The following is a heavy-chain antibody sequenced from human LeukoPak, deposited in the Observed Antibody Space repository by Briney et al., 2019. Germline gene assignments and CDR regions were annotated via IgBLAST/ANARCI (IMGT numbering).Heavy chain of an antibody. CDR3: AKDASGSSGWYYFDY. Sequence: GRSLRLSCAASGFTFDDYAMHWVRQAPGKGLEWVSGISWNSGSIGYADSVKGRFTISRDNAKNSLYLQMNSLRAEDTALYYCAKDASGSSGWYYFDYWGQGTLVTVPS. J-gene: IGHJ4*02. D-gene: IGHD6-19*01. CDR1: GFTFDDYA. CDR2: ISWNSGSI. V-gene: IGHV3-9*01.